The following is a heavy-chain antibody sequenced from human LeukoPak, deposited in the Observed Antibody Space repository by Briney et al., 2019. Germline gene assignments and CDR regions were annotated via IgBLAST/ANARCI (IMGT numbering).Heavy chain of an antibody. V-gene: IGHV3-30*04. CDR3: ARDPPYCGGDCYYFDY. D-gene: IGHD2-21*02. CDR2: ISYDGSNK. Sequence: PGGSLRLSCAASGFTFSSYAMHWVRQAPGKGLEWVAVISYDGSNKYYADSVKGRFTISRDNSKNTLYLQMNSLRAEDTAVYYCARDPPYCGGDCYYFDYWGQGTLVTVSS. CDR1: GFTFSSYA. J-gene: IGHJ4*02.